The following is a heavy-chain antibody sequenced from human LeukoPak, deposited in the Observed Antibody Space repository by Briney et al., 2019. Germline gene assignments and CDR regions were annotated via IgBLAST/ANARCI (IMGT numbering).Heavy chain of an antibody. V-gene: IGHV1-2*02. CDR2: LNPDSGGT. Sequence: ASVKVSCKASGLTFTGYILHWVRQAPGQGLEWMGWLNPDSGGTNYAQKFQGRVTVTRDTSINTAYMELSRLTSDDTAVYYCARKVVTPADMLDFWGQGTLVTVSS. D-gene: IGHD2-2*01. CDR3: ARKVVTPADMLDF. J-gene: IGHJ4*02. CDR1: GLTFTGYI.